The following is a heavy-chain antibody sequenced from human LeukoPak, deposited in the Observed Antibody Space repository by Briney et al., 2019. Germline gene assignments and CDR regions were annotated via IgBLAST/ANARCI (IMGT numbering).Heavy chain of an antibody. CDR1: GFTFSDYY. V-gene: IGHV3-11*04. CDR2: ISSSGSTI. D-gene: IGHD2/OR15-2a*01. CDR3: AKNIFYYYMDV. J-gene: IGHJ6*03. Sequence: GGSLRLSCAASGFTFSDYYMSWIRQAPGKGLEWVSYISSSGSTIYYADSVKGRFTISRDNAKNSLYLQMNSLRAEDTAVYYCAKNIFYYYMDVWGKGTTVTVSS.